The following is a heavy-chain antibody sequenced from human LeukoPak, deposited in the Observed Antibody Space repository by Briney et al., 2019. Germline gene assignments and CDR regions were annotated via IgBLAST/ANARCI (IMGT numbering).Heavy chain of an antibody. CDR3: ARDLEDSSPFGAFDM. CDR1: GFTFSNYG. Sequence: GGSLRLSCAASGFTFSNYGMHWVRQVPGRGLEWVAAIWFDGIRKYYADSVKGRLTISRDNSKNTLYLQMNSLRAEDTAVYYCARDLEDSSPFGAFDMWGQGTMVTVSS. D-gene: IGHD3-22*01. CDR2: IWFDGIRK. V-gene: IGHV3-33*01. J-gene: IGHJ3*02.